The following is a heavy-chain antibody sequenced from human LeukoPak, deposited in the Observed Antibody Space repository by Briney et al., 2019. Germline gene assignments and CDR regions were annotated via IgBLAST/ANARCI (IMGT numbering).Heavy chain of an antibody. D-gene: IGHD4-23*01. Sequence: SETLSLTCTVSGGSISSSSYYWGWIRQPPGKGLEWIGYIFYSGSTKYNPSLKSRVTISVDTSKNQFSLKLSSVTAADTAVYYCASSANSYYFDYWGQGTLVTVSS. CDR2: IFYSGST. CDR3: ASSANSYYFDY. J-gene: IGHJ4*02. CDR1: GGSISSSSYY. V-gene: IGHV4-61*05.